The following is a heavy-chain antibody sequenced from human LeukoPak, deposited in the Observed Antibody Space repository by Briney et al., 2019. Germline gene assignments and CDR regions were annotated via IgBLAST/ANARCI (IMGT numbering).Heavy chain of an antibody. Sequence: SETLSLTRAVYGGSFSGYYWSWIRQPPGKGLEWIGEINHSGSTNYNPSLKSRVTISVNTSKNQFSLKLSSVTAADTAVYYCARGGGLRYFDWLLYGFDPWGQGTLVTVSS. D-gene: IGHD3-9*01. V-gene: IGHV4-34*01. CDR1: GGSFSGYY. CDR2: INHSGST. CDR3: ARGGGLRYFDWLLYGFDP. J-gene: IGHJ5*02.